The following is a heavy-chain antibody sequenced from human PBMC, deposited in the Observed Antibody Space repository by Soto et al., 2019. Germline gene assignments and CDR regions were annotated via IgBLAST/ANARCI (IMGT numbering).Heavy chain of an antibody. J-gene: IGHJ5*02. V-gene: IGHV5-10-1*01. CDR2: IDPSDSYT. CDR1: GYSFASYW. CDR3: ARQEATYSSPNAFDP. D-gene: IGHD6-13*01. Sequence: AGESLKISCKGSGYSFASYWISWVRQMPGKGLEWMGRIDPSDSYTNYSPSFQGHVTISADKSISTAYLQWSSLKASDTAMYYCARQEATYSSPNAFDPWGQGTLVTVSS.